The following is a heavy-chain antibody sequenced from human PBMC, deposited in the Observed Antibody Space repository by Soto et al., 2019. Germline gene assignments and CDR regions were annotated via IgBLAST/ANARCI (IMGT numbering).Heavy chain of an antibody. CDR1: GFTFSSYA. D-gene: IGHD3-16*01. CDR3: ARGIISLRFRFRSAYFDY. V-gene: IGHV3-30-3*01. Sequence: QVQLVESGGGVVPPGRSLRLSCAASGFTFSSYAMHWVRQAPGKGLEWVAVISYDGSNKYYADSVKGRFTISRDNSKNTLYLQMNSLRAEDTAVYYCARGIISLRFRFRSAYFDYWGQGTLVTVSS. CDR2: ISYDGSNK. J-gene: IGHJ4*02.